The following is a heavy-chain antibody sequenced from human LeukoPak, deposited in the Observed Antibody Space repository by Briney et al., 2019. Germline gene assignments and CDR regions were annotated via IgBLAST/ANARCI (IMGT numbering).Heavy chain of an antibody. J-gene: IGHJ3*02. CDR3: ARAYYYDSGRVGGYAFDI. Sequence: ASVKVSCKVSGYTFTDFYMHWVQQAPGKGLEWMGLVDPEDGKTIYAEKLQGRITITADTSTDTVYMELSSLRSEDTAVYYCARAYYYDSGRVGGYAFDIWGQGTMVTVSS. CDR2: VDPEDGKT. CDR1: GYTFTDFY. D-gene: IGHD3-22*01. V-gene: IGHV1-69-2*01.